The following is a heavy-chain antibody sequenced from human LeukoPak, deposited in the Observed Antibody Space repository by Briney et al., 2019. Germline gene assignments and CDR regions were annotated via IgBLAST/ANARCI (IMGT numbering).Heavy chain of an antibody. CDR1: GFTFSSYW. D-gene: IGHD3-22*01. CDR3: ARVVSGYYVGIDY. V-gene: IGHV3-7*03. CDR2: IKQDGSEK. J-gene: IGHJ4*02. Sequence: GGSLRLSWAASGFTFSSYWMSWVRQAPGKGLEWVANIKQDGSEKYYVDSVKGRFTISRDNAKNSLYLQMNSLRAEDTAVYYCARVVSGYYVGIDYWGQGTLVTVSS.